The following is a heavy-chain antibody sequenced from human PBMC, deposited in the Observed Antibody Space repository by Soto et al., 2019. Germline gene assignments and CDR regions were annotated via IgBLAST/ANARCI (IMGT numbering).Heavy chain of an antibody. CDR1: GGSISGHY. CDR3: ARDMDYNYGLDV. V-gene: IGHV4-59*11. Sequence: QVQLQESGPGLVKPSETLSLTCTVSGGSISGHYWNWIRQPPRKGLERIGYIYDSGSTTDNPSLTSRVTISVDTSKNQISLTLSSVSAADTAVYYCARDMDYNYGLDVWGQGTTVTVSS. J-gene: IGHJ6*02. CDR2: IYDSGST. D-gene: IGHD3-10*01.